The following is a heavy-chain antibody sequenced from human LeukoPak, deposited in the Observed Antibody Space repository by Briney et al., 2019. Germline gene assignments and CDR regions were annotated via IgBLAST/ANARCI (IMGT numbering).Heavy chain of an antibody. Sequence: ASVKVSCKASGYTFTGYYMHWVRQAPGQGLEWMGWINPNSGGTNYAQKFQGRATMTRDTSISTAYMELSRLRSDDTAVYYCATGRRYYDILTGYYIQIHPFDYWGQGTLVTVSS. V-gene: IGHV1-2*02. CDR3: ATGRRYYDILTGYYIQIHPFDY. J-gene: IGHJ4*02. CDR1: GYTFTGYY. CDR2: INPNSGGT. D-gene: IGHD3-9*01.